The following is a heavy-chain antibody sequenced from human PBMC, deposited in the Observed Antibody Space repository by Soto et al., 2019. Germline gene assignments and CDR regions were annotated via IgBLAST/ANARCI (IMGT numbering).Heavy chain of an antibody. CDR2: IYYSGST. CDR1: GGSISSSSYY. CDR3: ARPGYSSGWNLFDY. J-gene: IGHJ4*02. D-gene: IGHD6-19*01. Sequence: QLQLQESGPGLVKPSETLSLTCTVSGGSISSSSYYWGWIRQPPGKGLERIGSIYYSGSTYYNPSRKSRVTISVATSKNHLSLKLSSVTAADTAVYYCARPGYSSGWNLFDYWGQGTLVTVSS. V-gene: IGHV4-39*02.